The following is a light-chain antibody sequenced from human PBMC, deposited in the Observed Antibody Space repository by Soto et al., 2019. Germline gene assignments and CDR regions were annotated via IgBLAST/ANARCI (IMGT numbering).Light chain of an antibody. J-gene: IGKJ5*01. CDR1: QGTSSY. Sequence: DIQLTQSPSFLSASVGDRVTITCRASQGTSSYLAWFQQKPGRAPKLLIYGASTLQSGVPARFSGSGSGTDFTLTISSLEPEDFAVYYCQQRSNWPPITFGQGTRLEIK. CDR3: QQRSNWPPIT. V-gene: IGKV1-9*01. CDR2: GAS.